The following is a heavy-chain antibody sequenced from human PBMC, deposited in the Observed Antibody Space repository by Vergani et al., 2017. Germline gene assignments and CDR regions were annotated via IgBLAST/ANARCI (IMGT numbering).Heavy chain of an antibody. CDR1: GYTFTGYY. D-gene: IGHD3-3*01. CDR3: ARDNDFWSGYYSLLYYYYGMDV. J-gene: IGHJ6*02. V-gene: IGHV1-2*02. Sequence: QVQLVQSGAEVKKPGASVKVSCKASGYTFTGYYMHWVRQAPGQGLKWMGWINPNSGGTNYAQKFQGRVTMTRDTSISTAYMELSRLRSDDTAVYYCARDNDFWSGYYSLLYYYYGMDVWGQGTTVTVSS. CDR2: INPNSGGT.